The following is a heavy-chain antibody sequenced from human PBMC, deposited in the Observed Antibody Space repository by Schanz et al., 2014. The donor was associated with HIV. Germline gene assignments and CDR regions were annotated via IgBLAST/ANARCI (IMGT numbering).Heavy chain of an antibody. Sequence: QVQLVESGGGVVQPGRSLRLSCAASGFTFRTHGIHWVRQAPAKGLGWGAVISYDGSIKEYADSVKGRFAISRDNSKNTVYLQMNSLRGEDSAVYYCAKVGRIYSTTWIDHWGQGTLVTVSS. J-gene: IGHJ4*02. CDR3: AKVGRIYSTTWIDH. D-gene: IGHD6-13*01. CDR2: ISYDGSIK. V-gene: IGHV3-30*18. CDR1: GFTFRTHG.